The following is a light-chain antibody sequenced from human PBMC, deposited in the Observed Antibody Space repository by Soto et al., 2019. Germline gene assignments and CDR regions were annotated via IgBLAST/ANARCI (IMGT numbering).Light chain of an antibody. CDR1: QSISSW. Sequence: DIQMTQSPSTLSASVGDRVTITCLASQSISSWLAWYQQKPGKAPKLLIYKASSVESGVPSRFSGSGSGTEFTLTISCLQPDDFATYYCQQYNTYAPFGQGTKLEIK. CDR3: QQYNTYAP. J-gene: IGKJ2*01. V-gene: IGKV1-5*03. CDR2: KAS.